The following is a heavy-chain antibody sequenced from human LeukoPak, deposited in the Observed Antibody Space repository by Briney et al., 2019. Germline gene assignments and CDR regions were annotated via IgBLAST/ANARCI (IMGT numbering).Heavy chain of an antibody. CDR3: ARDRPGSYWYFDL. CDR2: INHSGST. J-gene: IGHJ2*01. Sequence: SETLSLTCAVYGGSFSGYYWSWIRQPPGKGLEWIGEINHSGSTNYNPSLKSRVTISIDTSKNYFSLKLNSVIAADTAVYYCARDRPGSYWYFDLWGRGTLVTVSS. CDR1: GGSFSGYY. V-gene: IGHV4-34*01. D-gene: IGHD3-10*01.